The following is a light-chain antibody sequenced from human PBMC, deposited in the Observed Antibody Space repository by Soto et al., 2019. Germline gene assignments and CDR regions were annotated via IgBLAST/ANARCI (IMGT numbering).Light chain of an antibody. CDR2: GAS. V-gene: IGKV3-20*01. Sequence: EIVLTQSPGTLSLSPGERATLSCRASQSVSANYLTWYQQKPGQAPRLLIYGASSRATGIPDRFSGSGSGTYFTLIISRLEPEDSAVYYCQQYGSSPLTFGGGTKVEIK. CDR3: QQYGSSPLT. CDR1: QSVSANY. J-gene: IGKJ4*01.